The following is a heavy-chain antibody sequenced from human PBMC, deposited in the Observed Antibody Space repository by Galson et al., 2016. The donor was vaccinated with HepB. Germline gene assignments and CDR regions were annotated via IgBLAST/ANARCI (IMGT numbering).Heavy chain of an antibody. CDR1: GFTFTNYW. Sequence: SLRLSCAASGFTFTNYWMSLVRQAPGKGLEWVAQINQDANEKYYVDSVKGRFTISRDNAKNSLYLQMNSLRAEDTAVYYCARDATRGGDFDYWAQGTLVIFSS. CDR2: INQDANEK. J-gene: IGHJ4*02. V-gene: IGHV3-7*01. D-gene: IGHD2-21*01. CDR3: ARDATRGGDFDY.